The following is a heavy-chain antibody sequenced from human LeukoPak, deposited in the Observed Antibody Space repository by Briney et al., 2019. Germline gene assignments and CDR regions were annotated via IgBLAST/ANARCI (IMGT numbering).Heavy chain of an antibody. V-gene: IGHV2-5*01. CDR2: IYRYDDK. J-gene: IGHJ4*02. CDR3: AHRRPVTAPGGYFDF. D-gene: IGHD2-21*02. CDR1: GLSFSTSGVG. Sequence: SGPTLVNPTQTLTLTCTFSGLSFSTSGVGVGWIRQPPGKALEWLALIYRYDDKRYSPSLQSRLTITEDSSKNQVVLTMTNMDPVDTATYYCAHRRPVTAPGGYFDFWGQGTLVTVSS.